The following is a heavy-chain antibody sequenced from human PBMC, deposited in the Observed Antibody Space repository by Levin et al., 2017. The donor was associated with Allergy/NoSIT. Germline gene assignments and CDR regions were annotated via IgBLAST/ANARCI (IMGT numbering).Heavy chain of an antibody. V-gene: IGHV4-61*01. D-gene: IGHD5/OR15-5a*01. J-gene: IGHJ6*02. CDR1: GGSVSSGTYY. CDR2: ISYRGVT. Sequence: ESLKISCSVSGGSVSSGTYYWSWIRRPPGKGLEWIGYISYRGVTRYNPSLKSRVTISVDTSKNEFSLKVTSVTAADTAVYYCARDRIIVSGGNDYYYGMDGWGQGTTVIVSS. CDR3: ARDRIIVSGGNDYYYGMDG.